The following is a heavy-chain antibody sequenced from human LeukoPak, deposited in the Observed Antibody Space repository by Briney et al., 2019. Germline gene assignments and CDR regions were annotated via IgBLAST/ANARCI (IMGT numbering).Heavy chain of an antibody. CDR1: GLTFSSYA. CDR2: ISSNGGST. Sequence: VGSLRLSCAASGLTFSSYAMHCVRQAPGKGLEYVSAISSNGGSTYYANSVKGRFTISRDNSKNTLYLQMGSLRAEDMAVYYCARDGYDSSGYYQSDAFDIWGQGKMVTVSS. CDR3: ARDGYDSSGYYQSDAFDI. V-gene: IGHV3-64*01. J-gene: IGHJ3*02. D-gene: IGHD3-22*01.